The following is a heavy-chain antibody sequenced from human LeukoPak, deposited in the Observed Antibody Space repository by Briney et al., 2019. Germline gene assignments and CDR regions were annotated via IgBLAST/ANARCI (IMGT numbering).Heavy chain of an antibody. Sequence: SETLSFTCTVSGGSISSYYSSWIRQPAGKGLEWIGRIYTSGSTNYNPSLKSRVTMSVDTSKNQFSLKLSSVTAADTAVYYCARDGYSYGPFDPWGQGTLVTVSS. CDR3: ARDGYSYGPFDP. CDR1: GGSISSYY. J-gene: IGHJ5*02. CDR2: IYTSGST. D-gene: IGHD5-18*01. V-gene: IGHV4-4*07.